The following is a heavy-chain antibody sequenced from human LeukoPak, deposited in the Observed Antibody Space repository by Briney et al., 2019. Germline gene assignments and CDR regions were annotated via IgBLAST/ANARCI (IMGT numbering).Heavy chain of an antibody. J-gene: IGHJ4*02. Sequence: SETLSLTCNVSGGSISSGDYYWSWIRQPPGKGLEWIGYFYHSGSTYYNPSLKSRVTISVDTSKNQFSLKLSSVTAADTAVYYCARGDYYGSGSRYFDYWGQGTLVTVSS. D-gene: IGHD3-10*01. CDR3: ARGDYYGSGSRYFDY. CDR1: GGSISSGDYY. CDR2: FYHSGST. V-gene: IGHV4-30-4*01.